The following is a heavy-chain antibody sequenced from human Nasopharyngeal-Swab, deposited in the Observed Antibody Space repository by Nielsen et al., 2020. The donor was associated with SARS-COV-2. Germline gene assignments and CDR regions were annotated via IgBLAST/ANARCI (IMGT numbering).Heavy chain of an antibody. CDR1: GFTFSSYA. CDR3: AKTARRYYYDSSGYYYPTAVSGYFDY. V-gene: IGHV3-23*01. CDR2: ISGSGGST. D-gene: IGHD3-22*01. J-gene: IGHJ4*02. Sequence: GESLKISCAASGFTFSSYAMSWVRQAPGKGPEWVSAISGSGGSTYYADSVKGRFTISRDNSKNTLYLQMNSLRAEDTAVYYCAKTARRYYYDSSGYYYPTAVSGYFDYWGQGTLVTVSS.